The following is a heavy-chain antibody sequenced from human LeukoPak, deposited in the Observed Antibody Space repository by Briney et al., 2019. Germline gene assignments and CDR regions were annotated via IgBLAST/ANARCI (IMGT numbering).Heavy chain of an antibody. CDR3: ARGLNDSSWYYLDY. V-gene: IGHV6-1*01. Sequence: SQTLSLTCAISADSVSSNSAAWIWIRQSQSRGLEWLGRTYYRSKWSNNYAISVKSRITINPDTSKNQISLQLNSVTPEDTALYYCARGLNDSSWYYLDYWGQGTLVTVSS. J-gene: IGHJ4*02. D-gene: IGHD6-13*01. CDR2: TYYRSKWSN. CDR1: ADSVSSNSAA.